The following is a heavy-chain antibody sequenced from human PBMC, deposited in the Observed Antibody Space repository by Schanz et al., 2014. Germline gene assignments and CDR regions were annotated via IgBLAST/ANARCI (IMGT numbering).Heavy chain of an antibody. CDR2: ISHNSHYT. CDR3: ARRISHYDFLTGHSPLGPFDI. D-gene: IGHD3-9*01. J-gene: IGHJ3*02. V-gene: IGHV3-11*06. CDR1: GFTFSDYY. Sequence: QVQLVESGGGLVKPGGSLRLSCAASGFTFSDYYMSWIRQAPGKGLEWVSYISHNSHYTNYADSVKGRFTISRDNSKNTLYLQLNSLATDDTAVYYCARRISHYDFLTGHSPLGPFDIWGQGTMVTVSS.